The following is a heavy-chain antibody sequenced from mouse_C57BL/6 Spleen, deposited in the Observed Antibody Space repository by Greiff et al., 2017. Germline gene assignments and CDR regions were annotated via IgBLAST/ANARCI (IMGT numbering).Heavy chain of an antibody. CDR1: GYTFTDYY. J-gene: IGHJ3*01. Sequence: EVQLQQSGPELVKPGASVKISCKASGYTFTDYYMNWVKQSHGKSLEWIGDINPNNGGTSYNQKFKGKATLTVDKSSSTAYMELRSLTSEDSAVYYCSSGYWFAYWGQGTLVTVSA. CDR3: SSGYWFAY. V-gene: IGHV1-26*01. CDR2: INPNNGGT. D-gene: IGHD3-2*02.